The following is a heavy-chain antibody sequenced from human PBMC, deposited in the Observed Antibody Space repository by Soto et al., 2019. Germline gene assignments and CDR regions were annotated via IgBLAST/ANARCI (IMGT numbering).Heavy chain of an antibody. CDR3: ARAVVMTRYSCYFDY. Sequence: ASVKVSCKASGYTFTSYGISWVRRAPGQGLEWMGWISAYNGNTNYAQKLQGRVTMTTDTSTSTAYMELRSLRSDDTAVYYCARAVVMTRYSCYFDYWGLGTLVTVSS. CDR2: ISAYNGNT. D-gene: IGHD2-21*02. CDR1: GYTFTSYG. J-gene: IGHJ4*02. V-gene: IGHV1-18*01.